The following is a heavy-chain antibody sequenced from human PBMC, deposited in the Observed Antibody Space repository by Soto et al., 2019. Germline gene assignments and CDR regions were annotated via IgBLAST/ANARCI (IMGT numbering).Heavy chain of an antibody. CDR2: IYYSGST. V-gene: IGHV4-59*01. Sequence: SETLSLTCTVSGGSISSYYWSWIRQPPGKGLEWIGYIYYSGSTNCNPSLRSRVTISVDTSKNQFSLRLSSVTAADTAVYFCARDLTVGGWFDPWGQGTLVTVSS. CDR1: GGSISSYY. J-gene: IGHJ5*02. D-gene: IGHD2-21*02. CDR3: ARDLTVGGWFDP.